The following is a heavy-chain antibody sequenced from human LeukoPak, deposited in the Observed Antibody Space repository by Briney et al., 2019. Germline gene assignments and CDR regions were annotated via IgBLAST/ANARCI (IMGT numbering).Heavy chain of an antibody. J-gene: IGHJ4*02. CDR3: ARTRSKVGAPTFDY. CDR2: INSGSSTI. CDR1: GFTFSDYS. Sequence: GGSLRLSCAASGFTFSDYSMNWVRQAPGKGLEWVSYINSGSSTIYYVDSVEGRFTISRDNAKNSLYLQMNRLRDEDTAVYHCARTRSKVGAPTFDYWGQGTLVTVSS. D-gene: IGHD1-26*01. V-gene: IGHV3-48*02.